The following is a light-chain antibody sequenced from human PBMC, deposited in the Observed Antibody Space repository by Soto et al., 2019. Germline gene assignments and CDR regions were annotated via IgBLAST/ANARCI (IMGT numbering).Light chain of an antibody. CDR2: EVS. J-gene: IGLJ1*01. CDR3: SSYSISTAYL. Sequence: QSVLTQPASVSGSGGQSITISCTGTSSDVGGYDYVSWYQLHPGKAPKLMVFEVSNRPSGVSYRFSGSKSGNTASLTISGLQAEDEADYFCSSYSISTAYLFGTGTKVTVL. V-gene: IGLV2-14*01. CDR1: SSDVGGYDY.